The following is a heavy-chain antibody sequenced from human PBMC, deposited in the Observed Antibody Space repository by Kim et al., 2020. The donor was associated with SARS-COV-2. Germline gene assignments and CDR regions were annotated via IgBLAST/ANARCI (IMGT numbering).Heavy chain of an antibody. J-gene: IGHJ6*02. Sequence: TIYYADSVKGRFTISRDNAKNSLYLQMNSLRAEDTAVYYCARVSRGMDVWGQGTTVTVSS. V-gene: IGHV3-48*03. CDR3: ARVSRGMDV. CDR2: TI.